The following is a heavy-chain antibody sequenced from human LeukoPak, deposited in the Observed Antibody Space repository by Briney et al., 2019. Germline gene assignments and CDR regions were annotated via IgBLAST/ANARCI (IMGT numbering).Heavy chain of an antibody. Sequence: SETLSCTASVGTGSSCGIYWGWHGQPPGKELEGIGYLYHSVSTSGRTNYNPSLRSRVTISVDTSKNQCSLKLSSVTAADTAVYYCARHPAYYGGCYFDYWGQGTLVTVSS. D-gene: IGHD4-23*01. V-gene: IGHV4-59*08. CDR2: LYHSVSTSGRT. CDR1: TGSSCGIY. J-gene: IGHJ4*02. CDR3: ARHPAYYGGCYFDY.